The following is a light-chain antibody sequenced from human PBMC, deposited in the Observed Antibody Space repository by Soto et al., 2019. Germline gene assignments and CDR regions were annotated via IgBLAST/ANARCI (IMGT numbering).Light chain of an antibody. J-gene: IGKJ2*01. V-gene: IGKV3-20*01. Sequence: EIVLTQSPGTLSLSPGERATLSCRASQSVSSSYLAWYQQKPGQAPRLLISGASSSAAGSPDRFSGSGCGTDFTPTISRLEPEDFVVYYCQQYGCSPPYTFGQGTKLEIK. CDR1: QSVSSSY. CDR2: GAS. CDR3: QQYGCSPPYT.